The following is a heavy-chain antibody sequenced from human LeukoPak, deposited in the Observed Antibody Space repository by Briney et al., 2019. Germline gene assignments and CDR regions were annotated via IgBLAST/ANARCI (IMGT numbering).Heavy chain of an antibody. J-gene: IGHJ4*02. CDR1: GGSISSGGYY. Sequence: SETLSLTCTVSGGSISSGGYYWSWIRQPPGKGLEWIGYIYYSGSTDYNPSLKSRVTISVDTSKNQFSLKLSSVTAADTAVYYCARDAPYCGGDCYPDYWGQGTLVTVSS. CDR3: ARDAPYCGGDCYPDY. CDR2: IYYSGST. V-gene: IGHV4-61*08. D-gene: IGHD2-21*02.